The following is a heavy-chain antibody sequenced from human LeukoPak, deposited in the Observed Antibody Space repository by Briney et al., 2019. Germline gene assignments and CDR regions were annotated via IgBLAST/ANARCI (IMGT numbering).Heavy chain of an antibody. Sequence: GRSLRLSCAASGFTFSSYGMHWVRQAPGKGLEWVALIWYDGSNKYYADSVKGRLTISRDNSKNTLYLQMNSLRAEDTAIYYCAREGPRGNSQFDYWGQGTLVTVSS. CDR2: IWYDGSNK. J-gene: IGHJ4*02. V-gene: IGHV3-33*08. D-gene: IGHD2/OR15-2a*01. CDR3: AREGPRGNSQFDY. CDR1: GFTFSSYG.